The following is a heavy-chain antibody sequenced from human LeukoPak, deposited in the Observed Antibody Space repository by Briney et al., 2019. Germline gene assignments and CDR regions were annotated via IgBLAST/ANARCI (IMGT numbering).Heavy chain of an antibody. D-gene: IGHD3-10*01. Sequence: GEPLKISCKGSGYSFTSHWIGWVRQMPGKGLEWMGIVYRDDSDTIYSPSFQGQVTISADESITTAYLLWSSLKASDTAMYYCARLRWPRGGRSSFDYWGQGALVTVS. V-gene: IGHV5-51*01. CDR2: VYRDDSDT. CDR3: ARLRWPRGGRSSFDY. J-gene: IGHJ4*02. CDR1: GYSFTSHW.